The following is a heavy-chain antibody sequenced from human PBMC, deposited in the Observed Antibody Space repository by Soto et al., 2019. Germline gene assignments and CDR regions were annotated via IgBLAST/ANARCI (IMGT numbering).Heavy chain of an antibody. V-gene: IGHV1-18*01. CDR1: GYTFTGYA. Sequence: QVQLVQSGAEVKGPGASVKVSCKASGYTFTGYAFSWVRQAPGQGLEWMGWVSAYSGHTIYSQKFQGRVTLTTDPYTTTTCMELRSLGSDDRAVYYCARCSKDYGDDGLCLKYWGQGTLVTVSS. CDR2: VSAYSGHT. J-gene: IGHJ1*01. CDR3: ARCSKDYGDDGLCLKY. D-gene: IGHD4-17*01.